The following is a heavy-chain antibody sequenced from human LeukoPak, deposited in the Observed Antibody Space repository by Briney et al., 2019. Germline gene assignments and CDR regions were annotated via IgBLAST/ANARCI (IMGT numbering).Heavy chain of an antibody. Sequence: PSETLSLTCAVYGGSFSGYYWSWIRQPPGKGLEWIGEINHSGSTNYNPSLKSRVTISVDTSKNQFSLKLSSATAADTAVYYCARVRGGHPAHWGQGTLVTVSS. CDR2: INHSGST. D-gene: IGHD2-15*01. CDR3: ARVRGGHPAH. V-gene: IGHV4-34*01. CDR1: GGSFSGYY. J-gene: IGHJ4*02.